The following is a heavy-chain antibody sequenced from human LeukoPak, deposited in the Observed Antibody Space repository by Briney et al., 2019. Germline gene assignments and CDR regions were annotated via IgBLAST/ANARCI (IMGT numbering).Heavy chain of an antibody. CDR2: ITSRSSSI. V-gene: IGHV3-48*02. CDR1: GFXFSNYN. CDR3: ARDSRFGKLLIPYFDY. Sequence: GGSLRLPCAASGFXFSNYNMNWVRQAPGKGLEWVSYITSRSSSIYYADSVKGRFTISRDNAQNSLYLQMNSLRDEDTAVYYCARDSRFGKLLIPYFDYWGQGTLVTVSS. J-gene: IGHJ4*02. D-gene: IGHD3-10*01.